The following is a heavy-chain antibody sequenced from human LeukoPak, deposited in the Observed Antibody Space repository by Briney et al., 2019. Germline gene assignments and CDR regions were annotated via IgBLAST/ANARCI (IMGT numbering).Heavy chain of an antibody. D-gene: IGHD3-3*01. J-gene: IGHJ6*03. V-gene: IGHV4-59*12. CDR2: IYYSGST. Sequence: SETLSLTCTVSGGSISSYYWSWIRQPPGKGLEWIGYIYYSGSTNYNPSLKSRVTISVDTSKNQFSLKLSSVTAADTAVYYCARLTIFGVVSPRRYMDVWGKGTTVTVSS. CDR3: ARLTIFGVVSPRRYMDV. CDR1: GGSISSYY.